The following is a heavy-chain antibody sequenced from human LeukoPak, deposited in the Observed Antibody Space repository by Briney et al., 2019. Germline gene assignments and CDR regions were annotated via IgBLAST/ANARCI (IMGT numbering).Heavy chain of an antibody. V-gene: IGHV4-28*01. J-gene: IGHJ2*01. CDR1: GYSISSSNW. D-gene: IGHD3-3*01. Sequence: SDTLSLTCAVSGYSISSSNWWGWIRQPPGKGLEWIGYIYYSGSTYYNPSLKSRVTMSVDTSKNQFSLKLSSVTAVDTAVYYCARSIFGVDKWHFDLWGRGTLVTVSS. CDR3: ARSIFGVDKWHFDL. CDR2: IYYSGST.